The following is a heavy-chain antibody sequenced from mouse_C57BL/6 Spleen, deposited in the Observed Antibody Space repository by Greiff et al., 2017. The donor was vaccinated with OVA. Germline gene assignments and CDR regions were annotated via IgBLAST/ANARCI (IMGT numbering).Heavy chain of an antibody. V-gene: IGHV1-81*01. CDR3: ARPTLRGYAMDY. D-gene: IGHD3-2*02. Sequence: VQLQHSGAELARPGASVKLPCKASGYTFTSYGISWVKQRTGQGLEWIGEIYPRSGNTYYNEKFKGKATLTADKSSSTAYMELRSLTSEDSAVYFCARPTLRGYAMDYWGQGTSVTVSS. CDR1: GYTFTSYG. CDR2: IYPRSGNT. J-gene: IGHJ4*01.